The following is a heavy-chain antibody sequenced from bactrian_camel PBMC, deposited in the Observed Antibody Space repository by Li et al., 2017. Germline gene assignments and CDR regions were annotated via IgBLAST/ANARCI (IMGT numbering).Heavy chain of an antibody. CDR1: GPTYERVC. J-gene: IGHJ6*01. Sequence: QVQLVESGGGSVQAGGSLSLTCTASGPTYERVCMAWFRQAPGKEREGVAVLEADGTADHADSVKGRFTVSKDKATLQLQMNSLRVEDTAMYYCAAEYDSRAAASWWGSVVPIPRLTLVTGVRGPRSPSP. D-gene: IGHD5*01. V-gene: IGHV3S63*01. CDR3: AAEYDSRAAASWWGSVVPIPRLTLVT. CDR2: LEADGTA.